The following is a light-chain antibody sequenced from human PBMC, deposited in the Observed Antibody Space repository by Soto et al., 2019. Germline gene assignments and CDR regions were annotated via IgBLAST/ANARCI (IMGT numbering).Light chain of an antibody. V-gene: IGKV1-5*01. CDR1: QSISDS. Sequence: DIQMTQSPSTLSASVGDRVTITCRASQSISDSLAWYQQKPGKAPYLLISDASSLERGVPSRFSGSGSGTEFILTISSMQPDDFATYYCQQYNGYSPWTFGQGTKVDIK. J-gene: IGKJ1*01. CDR3: QQYNGYSPWT. CDR2: DAS.